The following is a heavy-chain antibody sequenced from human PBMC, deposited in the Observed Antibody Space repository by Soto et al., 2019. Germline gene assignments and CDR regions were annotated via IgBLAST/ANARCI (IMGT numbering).Heavy chain of an antibody. CDR2: IYSDGTT. J-gene: IGHJ6*02. V-gene: IGHV3-53*02. CDR3: ARDQFYGSASSNNRYSYYYGMDV. Sequence: EVQLVETGGGLIQLGGSLRLSCAASGFTVSRNYMTWVRQAPGKGLEWVSYIYSDGTTYYADSVKGRFTISRDNSKNTLYLHMNSLRVEDTAIYYCARDQFYGSASSNNRYSYYYGMDVWGQGTTVTVSS. CDR1: GFTVSRNY. D-gene: IGHD3-10*01.